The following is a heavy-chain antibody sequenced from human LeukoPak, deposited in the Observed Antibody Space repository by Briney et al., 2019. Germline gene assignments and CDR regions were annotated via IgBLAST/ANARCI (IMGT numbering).Heavy chain of an antibody. J-gene: IGHJ4*02. D-gene: IGHD3-9*01. CDR2: IYTSGST. V-gene: IGHV4-61*02. CDR1: GGSISSGSYC. CDR3: AREKLRYFDWLLPSHYFDY. Sequence: PSETLSLTCTVSGGSISSGSYCWSWIRQPAGKGLEWIGRIYTSGSTNYNPSLKSRVTISVDTSKNQFSLKLSSVTAADTAVYYCAREKLRYFDWLLPSHYFDYWGQGTLVTVSS.